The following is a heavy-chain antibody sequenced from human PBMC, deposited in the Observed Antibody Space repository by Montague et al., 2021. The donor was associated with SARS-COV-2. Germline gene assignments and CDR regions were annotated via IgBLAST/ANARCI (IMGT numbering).Heavy chain of an antibody. Sequence: TLSLTCTVSAGPMSSSDFYWSWVRQPAGKGLEWIGRIYNSGRTNYNPSLQSRVTMSLDTSKNEFYLRLSSMSAADTAVYYCARVSDGPEGNFDHWGQGTLVTVSS. CDR1: AGPMSSSDFY. CDR2: IYNSGRT. V-gene: IGHV4-61*02. D-gene: IGHD5-18*01. J-gene: IGHJ4*02. CDR3: ARVSDGPEGNFDH.